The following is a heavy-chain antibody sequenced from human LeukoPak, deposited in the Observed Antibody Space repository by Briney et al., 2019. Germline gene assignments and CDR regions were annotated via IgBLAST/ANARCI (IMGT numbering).Heavy chain of an antibody. CDR2: IGGNGAT. V-gene: IGHV3-23*01. D-gene: IGHD2-15*01. CDR3: ARHSSQGTFDN. Sequence: GGSLRLSCAASGFTFSTSAMSWVRQAPGKGLEWVSAIGGNGATYYAESVKGRFTISRDTSRNTLYPQMNSLRAEDTAVYNCARHSSQGTFDNWGQGALVTVSS. J-gene: IGHJ4*02. CDR1: GFTFSTSA.